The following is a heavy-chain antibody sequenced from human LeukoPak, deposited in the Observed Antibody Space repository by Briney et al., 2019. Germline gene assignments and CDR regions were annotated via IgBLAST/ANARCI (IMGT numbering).Heavy chain of an antibody. CDR1: GYTFTSYD. V-gene: IGHV1-8*03. D-gene: IGHD2-2*01. J-gene: IGHJ6*03. CDR2: MNPNSGNT. Sequence: ASVKVSCKASGYTFTSYDINWVRQATGQGLEWMGWMNPNSGNTGYAQKFQGRVTITRNTSISTAYMELSSLRSEDTAVYYCARLPEKYYYYYVDVWGKGTTVTVSS. CDR3: ARLPEKYYYYYVDV.